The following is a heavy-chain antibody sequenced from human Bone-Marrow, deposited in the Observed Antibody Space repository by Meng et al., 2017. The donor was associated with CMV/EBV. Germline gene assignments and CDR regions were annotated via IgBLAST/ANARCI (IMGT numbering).Heavy chain of an antibody. D-gene: IGHD3-16*01. V-gene: IGHV3-23*03. J-gene: IGHJ5*02. CDR1: GFTFSNYA. CDR3: AKDDNGYTGEGGS. CDR2: IYSDGSTT. Sequence: GGSLRLSCAASGFTFSNYAMSWVRQAPGKGLEWVSVIYSDGSTTLYADSVKGRFTVFRANSENTVYLQMSSLRAEDTAIYYCAKDDNGYTGEGGSWGQGTLVTVSS.